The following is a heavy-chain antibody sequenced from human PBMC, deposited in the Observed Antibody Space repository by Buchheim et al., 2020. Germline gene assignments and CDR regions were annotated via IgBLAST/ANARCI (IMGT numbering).Heavy chain of an antibody. V-gene: IGHV4-59*01. D-gene: IGHD6-13*01. CDR1: GDSLNSYY. Sequence: QVQLQESGPGLVKPSETLSLTCSVLGDSLNSYYWSWIRQPPGKELEWIGYIFYSGSTYYRSSLRSRAFISVDTSRHTFSPRLRTVTAADTAVYYCARGRRNYSRGWFDPWGQGT. J-gene: IGHJ5*02. CDR3: ARGRRNYSRGWFDP. CDR2: IFYSGST.